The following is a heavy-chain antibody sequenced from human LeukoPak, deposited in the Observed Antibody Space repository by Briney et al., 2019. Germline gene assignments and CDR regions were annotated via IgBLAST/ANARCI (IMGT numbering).Heavy chain of an antibody. D-gene: IGHD6-13*01. CDR3: ALGYSMGEHRL. V-gene: IGHV1-2*02. CDR2: LNPNSGGT. Sequence: VSVKVSCKASGYTFTCYYMHGVRQAPGQGLEWMGWLNPNSGGTNYAQKFQGRVTMTRDTSSRTAYMELSRLRSADTDVYYSALGYSMGEHRLWGQGTMVTVSS. J-gene: IGHJ3*01. CDR1: GYTFTCYY.